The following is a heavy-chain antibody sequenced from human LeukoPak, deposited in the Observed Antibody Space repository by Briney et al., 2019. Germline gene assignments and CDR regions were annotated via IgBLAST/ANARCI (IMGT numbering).Heavy chain of an antibody. Sequence: SETLSLTCTVSGGSISSYYWSWIRQPPGKGLEWIGEINHSGSTNYNPSLKSRVTISVDTSKNQFSLKLSSVTAADTAVYYCARVSRRYCSGGSCTLFDYWGQGTLVTVSS. CDR3: ARVSRRYCSGGSCTLFDY. V-gene: IGHV4-34*01. D-gene: IGHD2-15*01. CDR1: GGSISSYY. CDR2: INHSGST. J-gene: IGHJ4*02.